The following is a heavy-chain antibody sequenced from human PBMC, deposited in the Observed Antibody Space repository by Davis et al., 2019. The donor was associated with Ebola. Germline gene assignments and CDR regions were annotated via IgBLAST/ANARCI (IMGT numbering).Heavy chain of an antibody. V-gene: IGHV3-23*01. CDR3: AKQADSSSWYYFDY. D-gene: IGHD6-13*01. J-gene: IGHJ4*02. Sequence: PGGSLRLSCAASGFTFSGYGMHWVRQVPGKGLEWVSAISGGGGTTYYEHSVKGRFTISRDTSKNTLYLQMNSLRADDTAVYYCAKQADSSSWYYFDYWGQGTLVTVSS. CDR1: GFTFSGYG. CDR2: ISGGGGTT.